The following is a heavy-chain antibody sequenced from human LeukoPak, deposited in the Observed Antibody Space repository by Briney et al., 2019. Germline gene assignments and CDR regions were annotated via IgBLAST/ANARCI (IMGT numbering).Heavy chain of an antibody. CDR3: AKARDDYYDSSGYYEAFDI. Sequence: GGSLRVSCAASGFTFSSYAMSWVRQAPGKGLEWVSAISGSGGSTYYADSVKGRFTISRDNSKNTLYLQMNSLRAEDTAVYYCAKARDDYYDSSGYYEAFDIWGQGIMVTVSS. CDR2: ISGSGGST. D-gene: IGHD3-22*01. V-gene: IGHV3-23*01. J-gene: IGHJ3*02. CDR1: GFTFSSYA.